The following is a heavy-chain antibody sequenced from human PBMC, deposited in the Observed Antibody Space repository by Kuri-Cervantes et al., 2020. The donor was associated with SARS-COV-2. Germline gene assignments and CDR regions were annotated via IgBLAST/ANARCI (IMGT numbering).Heavy chain of an antibody. V-gene: IGHV4-39*03. D-gene: IGHD1-14*01. CDR1: GGSISSSSYY. CDR3: TTDLPNPTYPRYYYYYYGMDV. J-gene: IGHJ6*02. CDR2: IYYSGST. Sequence: SETLSLTCTVSGGSISSSSYYWGWIRQPPGKGLEWIGSIYYSGSTYHNPSLKSRVTISVDTSKNQFSLKLSSVTAADTAVYYCTTDLPNPTYPRYYYYYYGMDVWGQGTTVTVSS.